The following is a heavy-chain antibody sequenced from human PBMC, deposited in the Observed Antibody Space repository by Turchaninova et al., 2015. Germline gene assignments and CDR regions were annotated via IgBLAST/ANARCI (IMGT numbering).Heavy chain of an antibody. J-gene: IGHJ4*02. CDR1: GFTFSSYG. Sequence: VQLVESGGGVVQPGRSLRLSCAASGFTFSSYGMHWVRQAPGKGLEGVAIISYDGSKKYYADSVKGRFTISRDNFKNTLYLQMNSLRAEDTAVYYCAKFSSSSSDFDYWGQGTLVTVSS. D-gene: IGHD6-6*01. V-gene: IGHV3-30*18. CDR2: ISYDGSKK. CDR3: AKFSSSSSDFDY.